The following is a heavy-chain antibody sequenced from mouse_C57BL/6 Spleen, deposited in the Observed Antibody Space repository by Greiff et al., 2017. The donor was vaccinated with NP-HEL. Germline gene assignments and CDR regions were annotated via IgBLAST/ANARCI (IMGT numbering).Heavy chain of an antibody. CDR2: IHPSDSET. D-gene: IGHD1-1*01. J-gene: IGHJ2*01. Sequence: QVQLKQSGAELVRPGSSVKLSCKASGYTFTSYWLHWVTQRPIQGLEWLGNIHPSDSETHYNQKFKDQATLTVDKSSSTAYMQLSSLTSADYAVYYCARSGLRGVYFDYWGKGTTLTVSS. V-gene: IGHV1-52*01. CDR1: GYTFTSYW. CDR3: ARSGLRGVYFDY.